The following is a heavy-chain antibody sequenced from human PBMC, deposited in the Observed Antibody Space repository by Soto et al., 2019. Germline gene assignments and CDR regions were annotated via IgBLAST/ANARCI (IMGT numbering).Heavy chain of an antibody. CDR1: GGSITTGGYY. D-gene: IGHD2-15*01. V-gene: IGHV4-31*03. CDR2: RYYSEST. J-gene: IGHJ4*02. CDR3: ARTKCSGGSCYSWSLDY. Sequence: LSLTCTVSGGSITTGGYYWSWIRQLPGKGLEWIGHRYYSESTYYNPSLKSRVSISLDTSKNQFSLKLSFVTAADTAMYYCARTKCSGGSCYSWSLDYWGQGTPVTVSS.